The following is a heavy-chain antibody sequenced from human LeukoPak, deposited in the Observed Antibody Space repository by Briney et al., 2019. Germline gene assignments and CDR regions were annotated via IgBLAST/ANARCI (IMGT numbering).Heavy chain of an antibody. CDR1: GFTFDDYA. J-gene: IGHJ4*02. Sequence: GGSLRLSCAASGFTFDDYAMHWVRQAPGKGLEWVSGISWNSGSIGYADSVKGRFTISRDNAKNSLYLQMNSLRAEDTAVYYCARGGIGYSYGQEFDYWGQGTLVTVSS. V-gene: IGHV3-9*01. CDR2: ISWNSGSI. CDR3: ARGGIGYSYGQEFDY. D-gene: IGHD5-18*01.